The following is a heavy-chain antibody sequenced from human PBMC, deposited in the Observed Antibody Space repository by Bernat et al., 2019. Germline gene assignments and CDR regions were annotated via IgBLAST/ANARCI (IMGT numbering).Heavy chain of an antibody. CDR3: IRGADERVYS. Sequence: EVQLVESGGGLVQPGGSLRLSCAASGFTFSSHAMHWVRQPPGKGPVWISRISHDARDRNYADSVESRFTISRDNAKNTLYLQMESQRADDTALYYCIRGADERVYSWGLGALVTVSS. V-gene: IGHV3-74*02. D-gene: IGHD2-8*01. CDR1: GFTFSSHA. J-gene: IGHJ4*02. CDR2: ISHDARDR.